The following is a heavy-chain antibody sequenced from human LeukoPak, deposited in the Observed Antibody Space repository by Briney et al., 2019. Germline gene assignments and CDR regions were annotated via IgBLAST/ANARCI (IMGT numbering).Heavy chain of an antibody. Sequence: AAVKVSCKSSGYTFNGYYMHWVRQAPGQGLEWMGWINPNNGGTKYAQNFQGRVTMTRDTSISTAYMELDRLRFDDTAVYYCARAPYYDLWSGYFNPYYMDVWGKGTTVTVSS. J-gene: IGHJ6*03. CDR1: GYTFNGYY. CDR3: ARAPYYDLWSGYFNPYYMDV. D-gene: IGHD3-3*01. CDR2: INPNNGGT. V-gene: IGHV1-2*02.